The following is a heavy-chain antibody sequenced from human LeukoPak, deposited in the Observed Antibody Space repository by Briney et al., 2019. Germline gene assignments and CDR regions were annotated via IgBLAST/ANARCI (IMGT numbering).Heavy chain of an antibody. CDR3: ARQGGYSGYDPGSIYYYGMDV. CDR2: IYPGDSDT. V-gene: IGHV5-51*01. J-gene: IGHJ6*02. CDR1: AYIFTSYW. Sequence: GESLKISCKGSAYIFTSYWIGWVRQMPGKGLEWMGIIYPGDSDTRYSPSFQGQVTISADKSISIAYLQWSSLKASDTAMYYCARQGGYSGYDPGSIYYYGMDVWGQGTTVTVSS. D-gene: IGHD5-12*01.